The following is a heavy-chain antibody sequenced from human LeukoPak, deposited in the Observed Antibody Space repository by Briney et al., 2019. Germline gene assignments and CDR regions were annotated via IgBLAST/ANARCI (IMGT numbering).Heavy chain of an antibody. J-gene: IGHJ4*02. Sequence: ASVKVSCKASGGTFSSYAISWVRQAPGQGLKWMGGIIPIFGTANYAQKFQGRVTITADESTSTAYMELSSLRSEDTAVYYCARLSGGVRGVIIDYWGQGTLVTVSS. CDR2: IIPIFGTA. V-gene: IGHV1-69*01. CDR3: ARLSGGVRGVIIDY. CDR1: GGTFSSYA. D-gene: IGHD3-10*01.